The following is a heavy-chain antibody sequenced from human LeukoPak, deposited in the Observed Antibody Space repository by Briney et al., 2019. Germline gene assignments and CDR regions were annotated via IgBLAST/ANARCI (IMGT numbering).Heavy chain of an antibody. D-gene: IGHD4-23*01. CDR3: TSDLPGGYSNYFDY. CDR1: GFTFTNAW. CDR2: IKSRISGATT. J-gene: IGHJ4*02. V-gene: IGHV3-15*01. Sequence: GGSPSLSCAASGFTFTNAWMSWVRQAPGKGREWGGRIKSRISGATTDYAAPVKGRFTISRDDSKNTLHLQMDSLRTEDTAVYYCTSDLPGGYSNYFDYWGQGTLVTVSS.